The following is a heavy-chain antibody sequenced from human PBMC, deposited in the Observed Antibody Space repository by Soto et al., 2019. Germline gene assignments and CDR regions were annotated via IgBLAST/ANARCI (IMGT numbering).Heavy chain of an antibody. CDR2: ISGSGGST. CDR3: AKDEVVGITIFGVVPPAPDDY. D-gene: IGHD3-3*01. Sequence: PGGSLRLSCAASGFTFSSYAMSWVRQAPGKGLEWVSAISGSGGSTYYADSVKGRFTISRDNSKNTLYLQMNSLRAEDTAVYYCAKDEVVGITIFGVVPPAPDDYWGQGTLVTVSS. V-gene: IGHV3-23*01. CDR1: GFTFSSYA. J-gene: IGHJ4*02.